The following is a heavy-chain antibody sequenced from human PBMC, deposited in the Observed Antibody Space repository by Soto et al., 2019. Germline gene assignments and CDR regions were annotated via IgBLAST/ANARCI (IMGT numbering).Heavy chain of an antibody. Sequence: QVQLQESGPGLVKPSQTLSLTCTVSGGSISSGGYYWSWIRQHPGKGLEWIGYIYYSGSTYYNPSLKGRVTISVDTSKNPFSLKLSSVTAADTAGYYCARGRYGGYDSWVVGDYWGQGTLVTVSS. V-gene: IGHV4-31*03. J-gene: IGHJ4*02. CDR3: ARGRYGGYDSWVVGDY. D-gene: IGHD5-12*01. CDR1: GGSISSGGYY. CDR2: IYYSGST.